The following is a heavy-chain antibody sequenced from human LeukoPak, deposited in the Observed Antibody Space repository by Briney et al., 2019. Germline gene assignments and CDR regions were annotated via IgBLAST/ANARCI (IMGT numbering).Heavy chain of an antibody. V-gene: IGHV3-23*01. J-gene: IGHJ3*01. CDR3: AKDYLGQMVMFDV. CDR1: GFTFRSYT. CDR2: VTGDGETT. D-gene: IGHD6-13*01. Sequence: GGSLRLSCAASGFTFRSYTMSWVRQAPEKGLEWVSSVTGDGETTFYADSVKGRFSVSRDNSRNTLSLTMNSLRVEDTALYYCAKDYLGQMVMFDVWGQGTMVTVSS.